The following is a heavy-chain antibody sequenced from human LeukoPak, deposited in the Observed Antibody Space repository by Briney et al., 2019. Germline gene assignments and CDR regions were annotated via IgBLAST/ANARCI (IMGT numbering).Heavy chain of an antibody. CDR1: GFTFSSYA. CDR3: AKHRFESGGYHSTD. CDR2: ISYDGSNK. V-gene: IGHV3-30-3*02. J-gene: IGHJ4*02. Sequence: HPGGSLRLSCAASGFTFSSYAMHWVRQAPGKGLEWVAVISYDGSNKYYADSVKGRFTISRDNSKNTLYLQMNSLRDEDTAVYYCAKHRFESGGYHSTDWGQGTLVTVSS. D-gene: IGHD3-22*01.